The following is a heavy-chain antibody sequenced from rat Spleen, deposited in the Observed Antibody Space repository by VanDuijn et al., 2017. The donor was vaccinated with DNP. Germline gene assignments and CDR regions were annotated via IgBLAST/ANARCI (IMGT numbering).Heavy chain of an antibody. CDR1: GFTFSDYY. CDR2: ISYDGGNT. J-gene: IGHJ2*01. V-gene: IGHV5-20*01. D-gene: IGHD1-12*03. CDR3: DGYYPH. Sequence: EVQLVESGGGLVQPGRSLKLSCAASGFTFSDYYMAWVRQAPTKGLEWVAYISYDGGNTYYGDSVKGRFIISRDNARNTLYLQMNSLRSEDTATYYYDGYYPHWGQGVMVTVSS.